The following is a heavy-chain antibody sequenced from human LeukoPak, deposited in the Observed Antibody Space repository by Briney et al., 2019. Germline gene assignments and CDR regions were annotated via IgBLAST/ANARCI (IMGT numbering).Heavy chain of an antibody. Sequence: SETLSLTCAVYGGSFSGYYWSWIRQPPGKGLEGSGEINHSGSTNYNPSLKSRVTISVATSKNQFSLKLSSVTAADTAVYYCARGSSSSWYAYFQHWGQGTLVTVSS. D-gene: IGHD6-13*01. V-gene: IGHV4-34*01. CDR2: INHSGST. J-gene: IGHJ1*01. CDR1: GGSFSGYY. CDR3: ARGSSSSWYAYFQH.